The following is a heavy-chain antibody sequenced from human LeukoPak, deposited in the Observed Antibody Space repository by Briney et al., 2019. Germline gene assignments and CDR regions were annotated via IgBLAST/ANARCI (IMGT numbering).Heavy chain of an antibody. J-gene: IGHJ4*02. Sequence: GGSLRPSCGGSGFTFRTYAMSWFRQAPGRGLEWVSAITGSGGGTYYADSVKGRFTISRDNSKNTLYLQMNSLRAEDTAIYYCAKDRLLPLDYFDYWGQGTLVTVSS. CDR2: ITGSGGGT. CDR3: AKDRLLPLDYFDY. CDR1: GFTFRTYA. D-gene: IGHD2-15*01. V-gene: IGHV3-23*01.